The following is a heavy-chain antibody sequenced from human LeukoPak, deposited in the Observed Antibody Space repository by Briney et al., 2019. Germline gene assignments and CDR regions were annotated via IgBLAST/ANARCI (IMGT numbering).Heavy chain of an antibody. CDR1: GFTFSSYW. Sequence: GGSLRLSCTASGFTFSSYWMSWVRQAPGKGLEWVANIKQDGSEKYYVDSVKGRFTISRDNAKNSLYLQMNSLRAEDTAVYYCARDWYYDSSGYYDAFGIWGQGTMVTVSS. CDR2: IKQDGSEK. V-gene: IGHV3-7*01. J-gene: IGHJ3*02. D-gene: IGHD3-22*01. CDR3: ARDWYYDSSGYYDAFGI.